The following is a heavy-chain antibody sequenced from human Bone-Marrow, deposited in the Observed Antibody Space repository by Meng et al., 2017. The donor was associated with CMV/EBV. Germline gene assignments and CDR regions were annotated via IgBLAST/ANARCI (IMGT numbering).Heavy chain of an antibody. J-gene: IGHJ6*02. CDR3: ARGPVLDIVVVPAAIDYYGMDV. D-gene: IGHD2-2*02. CDR2: ISAYNGNT. V-gene: IGHV1-18*01. Sequence: ASVKVSCKASGYTFTSYDINWVRQAPGQGLEWMGWISAYNGNTNYAQKFQGRVTMTTDTSTSTAYMELRSLRSDDTAVYYCARGPVLDIVVVPAAIDYYGMDVWGQGPTVTVSS. CDR1: GYTFTSYD.